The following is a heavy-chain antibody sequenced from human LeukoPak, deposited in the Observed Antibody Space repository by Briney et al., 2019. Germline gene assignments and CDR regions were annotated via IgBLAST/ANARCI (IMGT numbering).Heavy chain of an antibody. CDR1: GGSISNYY. CDR2: IYYSGNT. V-gene: IGHV4-59*01. J-gene: IGHJ4*02. D-gene: IGHD1-26*01. Sequence: SETLSLTCTVSGGSISNYYWSWIRQPPGKGLEWIGYIYYSGNTNYSPSLKSRVTISLDTSKNQFSLKLSSVTAADTAVYYCARDFSGSHHYFDYWGQGTLVTVSS. CDR3: ARDFSGSHHYFDY.